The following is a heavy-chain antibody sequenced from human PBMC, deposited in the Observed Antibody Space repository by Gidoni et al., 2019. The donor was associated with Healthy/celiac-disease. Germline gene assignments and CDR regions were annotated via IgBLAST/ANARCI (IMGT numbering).Heavy chain of an antibody. CDR1: GGSLSSSRYY. Sequence: QLQLQESGPGLVKPSETLSLTCTVSGGSLSSSRYYWGWIRQPPGKGLEWIGSIYYSGSTYYNPSLKSRVTISVDTSKNQFSLKLSSVTAADTAVYYCASLPDYGGNSDVRDYWGQGTLVTVSS. J-gene: IGHJ4*02. CDR2: IYYSGST. V-gene: IGHV4-39*01. D-gene: IGHD4-17*01. CDR3: ASLPDYGGNSDVRDY.